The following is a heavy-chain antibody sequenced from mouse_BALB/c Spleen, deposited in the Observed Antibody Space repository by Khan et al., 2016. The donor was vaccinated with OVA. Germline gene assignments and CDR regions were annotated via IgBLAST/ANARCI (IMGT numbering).Heavy chain of an antibody. V-gene: IGHV1-77*01. CDR3: ARSGTGSFLY. CDR1: GYTFTDYY. D-gene: IGHD4-1*01. Sequence: QVQLQQSGAELARPGASVKLSCKASGYTFTDYYINWVRQGTGQGLEWIGDIYPGIGNTYYNEKFKGQATLTADKSSSTAYMQLSSLTSEDSTVYFVARSGTGSFLYWGQGTLVTVSA. CDR2: IYPGIGNT. J-gene: IGHJ3*01.